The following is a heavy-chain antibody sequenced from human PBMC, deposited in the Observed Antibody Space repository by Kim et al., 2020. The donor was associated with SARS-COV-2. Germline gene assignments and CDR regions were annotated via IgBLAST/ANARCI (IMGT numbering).Heavy chain of an antibody. V-gene: IGHV1-8*01. J-gene: IGHJ4*02. CDR2: T. CDR3: ARGVWELPHDY. Sequence: TGYAQKFQGRVTMTRNTSISTAYMELSSLRSEDTAVYYCARGVWELPHDYWGQGTLVTVSS. D-gene: IGHD1-26*01.